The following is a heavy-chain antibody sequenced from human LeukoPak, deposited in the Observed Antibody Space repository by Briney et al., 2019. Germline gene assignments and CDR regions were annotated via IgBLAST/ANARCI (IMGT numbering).Heavy chain of an antibody. CDR2: ISGSGGST. Sequence: GGSLRLSCAASGFTFSSYAMSWVRQAPGKGLEWVSAISGSGGSTYYADSVKGRFTISRDNAKNSLYLQMNSLRVDDTAVYYCARDRGYFTFDYWGQGTLVTVSS. J-gene: IGHJ4*02. CDR1: GFTFSSYA. V-gene: IGHV3-23*01. CDR3: ARDRGYFTFDY. D-gene: IGHD3-10*01.